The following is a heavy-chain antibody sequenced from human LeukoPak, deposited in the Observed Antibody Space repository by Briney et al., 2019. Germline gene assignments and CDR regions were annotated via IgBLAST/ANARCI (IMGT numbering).Heavy chain of an antibody. CDR2: INPNNGDT. CDR1: GYTFTYHY. CDR3: ARDLGAGGVAAAANFDY. Sequence: ASVKVSCKASGYTFTYHYIHLVRQAPGQGLEWMGIINPNNGDTNYAQRFQGRVTMTRDTSISTAYMELSRLRSDDTAVYYCARDLGAGGVAAAANFDYWGQGTLVTVSS. J-gene: IGHJ4*02. V-gene: IGHV1-2*02. D-gene: IGHD6-13*01.